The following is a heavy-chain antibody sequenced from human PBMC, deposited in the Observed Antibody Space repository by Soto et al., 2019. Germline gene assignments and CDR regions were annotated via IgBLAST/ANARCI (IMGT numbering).Heavy chain of an antibody. CDR3: ARGARVRTYDDVSGYPDAFDI. Sequence: GGSLRLSCAASGFTFSSYAMRWVRQAPGKGLEWVSAISGSGGSTYYADSVKGRFTISRDNSKNTLYLQMNSLRPEDTAVYYCARGARVRTYDDVSGYPDAFDIWGQGTMVTVSS. J-gene: IGHJ3*02. CDR2: ISGSGGST. V-gene: IGHV3-23*01. D-gene: IGHD3-22*01. CDR1: GFTFSSYA.